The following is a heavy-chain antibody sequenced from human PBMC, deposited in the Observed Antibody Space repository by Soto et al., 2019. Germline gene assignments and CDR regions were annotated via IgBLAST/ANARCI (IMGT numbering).Heavy chain of an antibody. J-gene: IGHJ5*02. V-gene: IGHV4-39*01. CDR3: ARHGTSRRSLEWFPNCFDP. CDR2: IYHTGST. Sequence: PSETLSLTCTVSGGSITSVNYYWGWIRQPPGKGLEWIGYIYHTGSTYYNPSLKSRVTLFVDTSKNQFSLKLTSVTAADTSVYYRARHGTSRRSLEWFPNCFDPWGQGTLVTVSS. CDR1: GGSITSVNYY. D-gene: IGHD3-3*01.